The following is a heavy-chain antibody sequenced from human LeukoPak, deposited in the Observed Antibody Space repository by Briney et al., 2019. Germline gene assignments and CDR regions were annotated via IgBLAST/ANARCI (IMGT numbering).Heavy chain of an antibody. CDR3: ARSEYYYDSSGYYYLDY. J-gene: IGHJ4*02. CDR1: GFTFSSYS. Sequence: GGSLRLSCAASGFTFSSYSMNWVRQAPGKGLEWVSSISSSSSYIYYADSVKGRFTISRDNAKNSLYLQMNSLRAEDTAVHYCARSEYYYDSSGYYYLDYWGQGTLVTVSS. D-gene: IGHD3-22*01. V-gene: IGHV3-21*01. CDR2: ISSSSSYI.